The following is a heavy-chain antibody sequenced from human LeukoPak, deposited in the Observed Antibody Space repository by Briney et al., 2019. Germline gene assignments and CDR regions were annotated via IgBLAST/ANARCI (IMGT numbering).Heavy chain of an antibody. Sequence: PSETLSLTCTVSGGSISSGSYYWSWIRQPAGKGLEWIGRIYTSGSTNYNPSLKSRVTISVDTSKNQFSLKLSSVTAADTAVYYCARDKSEWELLFAFDIWGQGTMVTVSS. CDR1: GGSISSGSYY. CDR2: IYTSGST. J-gene: IGHJ3*02. V-gene: IGHV4-61*02. CDR3: ARDKSEWELLFAFDI. D-gene: IGHD1-26*01.